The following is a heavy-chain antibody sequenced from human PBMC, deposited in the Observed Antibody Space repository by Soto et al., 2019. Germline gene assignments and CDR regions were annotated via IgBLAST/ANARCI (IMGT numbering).Heavy chain of an antibody. CDR3: AGEVRGAVRGPLVDY. Sequence: QVQLVQSGAEVKKPGSSVKVSCKASGGTFSSYAISWLRQAPGQGLEWRGGIITIFGTGNYAQKFQGRVTITADESTSTAYMALSSLRSEDTAVYSCAGEVRGAVRGPLVDYWGQGTLVTVSA. J-gene: IGHJ4*02. D-gene: IGHD3-10*01. V-gene: IGHV1-69*01. CDR1: GGTFSSYA. CDR2: IITIFGTG.